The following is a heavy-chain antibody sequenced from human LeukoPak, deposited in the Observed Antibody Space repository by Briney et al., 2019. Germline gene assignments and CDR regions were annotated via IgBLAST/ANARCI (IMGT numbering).Heavy chain of an antibody. CDR2: IYYSGST. D-gene: IGHD3-10*01. V-gene: IGHV4-39*01. J-gene: IGHJ4*02. CDR3: ARHLPKGRITMVRGVPNFDY. Sequence: SETLSLTCTVSGGSISSSSYYWVWIPQPPGKGLEWIGSIYYSGSTYYNPSLKSRVTISVDTSKNQFSLKLSSVTAADTAVYYCARHLPKGRITMVRGVPNFDYWGQGTLVTVSS. CDR1: GGSISSSSYY.